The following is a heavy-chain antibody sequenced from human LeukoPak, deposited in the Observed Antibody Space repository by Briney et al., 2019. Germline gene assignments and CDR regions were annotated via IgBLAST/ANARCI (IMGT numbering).Heavy chain of an antibody. D-gene: IGHD2-2*01. CDR1: GFTFSDYY. Sequence: GGSLRLSCAASGFTFSDYYMNWIRQAPGKGLEWVSYISSTSSHTNYADSVKGRFTISRDSAKNSLYLQLNSLRAEDTAVYYCARENGTSTTFHYWGQGTLVTVSS. V-gene: IGHV3-11*05. J-gene: IGHJ4*02. CDR3: ARENGTSTTFHY. CDR2: ISSTSSHT.